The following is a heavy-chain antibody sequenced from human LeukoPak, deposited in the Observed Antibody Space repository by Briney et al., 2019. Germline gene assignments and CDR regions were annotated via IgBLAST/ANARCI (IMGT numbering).Heavy chain of an antibody. CDR3: AKDRYSGSSSNFDY. D-gene: IGHD1-26*01. V-gene: IGHV3-9*01. CDR1: GFTFDDYA. CDR2: ISWNRGSI. J-gene: IGHJ4*02. Sequence: GGSLRLSCAASGFTFDDYAMHWVRQAPGKGLEWVSGISWNRGSIGYADSVKGRFTISRDNAKNSLYLQMNSLRAGDTALYYCAKDRYSGSSSNFDYWGQGTLVTVSS.